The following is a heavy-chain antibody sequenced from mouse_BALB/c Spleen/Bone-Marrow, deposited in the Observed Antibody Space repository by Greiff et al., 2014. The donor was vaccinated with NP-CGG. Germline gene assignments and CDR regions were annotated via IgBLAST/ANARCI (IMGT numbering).Heavy chain of an antibody. J-gene: IGHJ4*01. CDR1: GYTFTSYY. CDR2: IYPGNVNT. D-gene: IGHD2-13*01. Sequence: QVQLQQSGPELVKPGASVRISCKASGYTFTSYYIHWVKQRPGKGLEWIGWIYPGNVNTKYNEKFKGKATLTADKSSSTAYMQLSSLTSEDSAVYFCARRGLLEDAMDYWGQGTSVTVSS. V-gene: IGHV1S56*01. CDR3: ARRGLLEDAMDY.